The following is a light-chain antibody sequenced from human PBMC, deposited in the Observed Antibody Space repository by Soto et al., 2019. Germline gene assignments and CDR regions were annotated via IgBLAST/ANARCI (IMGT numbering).Light chain of an antibody. CDR1: GSDIGSNT. Sequence: QSVLTQPPSVSGTLGQGVTISCSGSGSDIGSNTVSWYQQVPGTAPKVLIYSNNQRPSGVPDRFSGSKSGTSASLTISGLESEDEADYYCAAWDDSLNAPVLGGGTKLTVL. V-gene: IGLV1-44*01. CDR2: SNN. J-gene: IGLJ2*01. CDR3: AAWDDSLNAPV.